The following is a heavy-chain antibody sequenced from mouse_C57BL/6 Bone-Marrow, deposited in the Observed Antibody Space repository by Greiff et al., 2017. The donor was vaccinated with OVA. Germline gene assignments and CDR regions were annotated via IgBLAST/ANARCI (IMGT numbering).Heavy chain of an antibody. CDR1: GYAFSSYW. CDR2: IYPGDGDT. J-gene: IGHJ4*01. CDR3: ARDYDYYYYAMDY. Sequence: VQLQQSGAELVKPGASVKISCKASGYAFSSYWMNWVKQRPGKGLEWIGQIYPGDGDTNYNGKFKDKATLTADKSSSTAYMQLSSLTYEDSAVYYCARDYDYYYYAMDYWGQGTSVTVSS. V-gene: IGHV1-80*01. D-gene: IGHD2-4*01.